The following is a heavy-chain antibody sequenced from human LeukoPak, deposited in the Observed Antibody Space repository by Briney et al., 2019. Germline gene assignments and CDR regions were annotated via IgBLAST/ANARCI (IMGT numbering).Heavy chain of an antibody. CDR3: AKSPTTNHFGYYYYGMDV. D-gene: IGHD1-14*01. V-gene: IGHV3-23*01. Sequence: PGGSLRLSCAASGFTFSNYAMSWVRQAPGKGLEWVSAISGSGGSTYYADSVKGRFTISRDNSKNTLYLQMNSLRAEDTAVYYCAKSPTTNHFGYYYYGMDVWGQGTTVTVSS. J-gene: IGHJ6*02. CDR2: ISGSGGST. CDR1: GFTFSNYA.